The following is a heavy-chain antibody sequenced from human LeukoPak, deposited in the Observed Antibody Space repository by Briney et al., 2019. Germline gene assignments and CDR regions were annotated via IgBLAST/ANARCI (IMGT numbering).Heavy chain of an antibody. J-gene: IGHJ4*02. CDR1: GDSISSYY. D-gene: IGHD6-19*01. V-gene: IGHV4-4*07. CDR2: IYTSGTT. CDR3: ARDRPNLAGILDY. Sequence: TSETLSLTCTVSGDSISSYYWTWIRQPAGKGLDWIGRIYTSGTTNYNPPLKSRVTISVDKSKNQFSLNLSSVTAADTAVYYCARDRPNLAGILDYWGQGTLVTVSS.